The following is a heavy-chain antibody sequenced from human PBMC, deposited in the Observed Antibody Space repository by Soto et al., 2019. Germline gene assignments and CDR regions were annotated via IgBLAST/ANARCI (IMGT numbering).Heavy chain of an antibody. D-gene: IGHD1-26*01. J-gene: IGHJ2*01. V-gene: IGHV1-3*01. CDR3: AREAVMGDWYFDL. Sequence: GASVKVSCKASGYTFTSYVIHWVRQAPGQRLEWMGWINAGNGNTKYSQKFQGRVTITRDTSASTAYMELSSLRSEDTAVYYCAREAVMGDWYFDLWGRGTLVTVSS. CDR1: GYTFTSYV. CDR2: INAGNGNT.